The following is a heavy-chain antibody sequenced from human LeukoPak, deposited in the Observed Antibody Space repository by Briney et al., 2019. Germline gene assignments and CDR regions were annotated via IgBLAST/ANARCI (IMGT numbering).Heavy chain of an antibody. CDR3: AKRIDFWSGYCFDY. CDR1: GYTFTSYD. V-gene: IGHV1-8*01. CDR2: MNPNSGNT. Sequence: ASVKVSCKASGYTFTSYDINWVRQATGQGLEWMGWMNPNSGNTGYAQKFQGRVTMTRNTSISTAYMELSSLRSEDTAVYYRAKRIDFWSGYCFDYWGQGTLVTVSS. J-gene: IGHJ4*02. D-gene: IGHD3-3*01.